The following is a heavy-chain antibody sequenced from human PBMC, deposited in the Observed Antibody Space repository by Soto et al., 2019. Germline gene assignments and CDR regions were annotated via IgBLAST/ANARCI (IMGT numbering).Heavy chain of an antibody. V-gene: IGHV4-59*01. CDR2: IYYSGIT. Sequence: SENLSLTYTVSGGSISNYYWSWFRQPPGKGLEWIGYIYYSGITMYNPSLKSRVTISVDPSKNQFFLKLRSVTSADTAVYYCARDRHNSGYWGQGTLVT. J-gene: IGHJ4*02. CDR1: GGSISNYY. D-gene: IGHD6-19*01. CDR3: ARDRHNSGY.